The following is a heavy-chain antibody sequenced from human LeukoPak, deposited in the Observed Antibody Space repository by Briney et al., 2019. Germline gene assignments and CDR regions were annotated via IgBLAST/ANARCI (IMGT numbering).Heavy chain of an antibody. J-gene: IGHJ3*02. Sequence: PSETLSLTCTVSGGSISSYYWSWIRRPPGKGLEWIGYIYHSGSTNYNPSLKSRVTISLDTSKKHFSLKLSSVTAADTAAYYCVRGHLVGGWFKYDAFDIWGQGTMVSVSS. CDR1: GGSISSYY. CDR3: VRGHLVGGWFKYDAFDI. D-gene: IGHD6-19*01. CDR2: IYHSGST. V-gene: IGHV4-59*01.